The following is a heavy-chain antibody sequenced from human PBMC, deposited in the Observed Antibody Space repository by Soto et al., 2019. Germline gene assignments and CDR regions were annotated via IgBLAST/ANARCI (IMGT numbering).Heavy chain of an antibody. Sequence: QVHLVQSGAEVKKPGASVKVSCKGSGYTFTSYGITWVRQAPGQGLEWMGWISAYNGNTDYAQKLQDRVTVTRDTATSTAYMELRSLRTDDTAVYYCARGRYGDYWGQGALVTVSS. CDR3: ARGRYGDY. CDR1: GYTFTSYG. CDR2: ISAYNGNT. V-gene: IGHV1-18*01. J-gene: IGHJ4*02. D-gene: IGHD1-1*01.